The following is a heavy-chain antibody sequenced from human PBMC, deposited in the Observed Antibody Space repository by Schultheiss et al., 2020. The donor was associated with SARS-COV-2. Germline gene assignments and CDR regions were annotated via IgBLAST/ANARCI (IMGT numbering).Heavy chain of an antibody. D-gene: IGHD2-2*01. Sequence: ASVKVSCKASGGTFSSYGISWVRQAPGQGLEWMGWISAYNGNTNYAQKLQGRVTMTTDTSTSTAYMELRSLRSDDTAVYYCARAPDIVVVPAYYYYGMDVWGQGTTVTVSS. CDR3: ARAPDIVVVPAYYYYGMDV. CDR1: GGTFSSYG. CDR2: ISAYNGNT. J-gene: IGHJ6*02. V-gene: IGHV1-18*01.